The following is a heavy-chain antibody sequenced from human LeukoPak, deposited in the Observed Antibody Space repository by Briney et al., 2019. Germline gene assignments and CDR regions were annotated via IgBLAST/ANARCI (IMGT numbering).Heavy chain of an antibody. J-gene: IGHJ4*02. V-gene: IGHV4-59*01. CDR3: TRVVNGGHFDY. CDR1: GASINNYY. D-gene: IGHD2-8*01. CDR2: VYHTGAS. Sequence: SESLSLTCSVSGASINNYYWTWIRQPPGKGLEWIGYVYHTGASGYHPSLKSRVAMSLDTSKNQVSLNLRSVTAADTAVYFCTRVVNGGHFDYWGQGTLVTVSS.